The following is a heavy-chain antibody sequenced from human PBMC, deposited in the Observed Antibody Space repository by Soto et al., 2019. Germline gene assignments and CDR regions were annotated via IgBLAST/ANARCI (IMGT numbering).Heavy chain of an antibody. CDR3: ARKHSLDYIRWGLDP. CDR2: INPKSDDT. Sequence: ASVKVSCKASGYPFSDNQIHWLRRAPGQGLEWMGRINPKSDDTNYAQKFQGRVTMTRDTSIDTAYLELTGLTSDDTATYYCARKHSLDYIRWGLDPWGQGTLVTVSS. V-gene: IGHV1-2*02. CDR1: GYPFSDNQ. D-gene: IGHD4-4*01. J-gene: IGHJ5*02.